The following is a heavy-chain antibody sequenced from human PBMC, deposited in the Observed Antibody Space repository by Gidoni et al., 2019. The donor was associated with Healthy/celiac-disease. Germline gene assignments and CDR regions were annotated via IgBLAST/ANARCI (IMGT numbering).Heavy chain of an antibody. Sequence: TPSLTCTVSGGSISSSSYYWGWIRQPPGKGLEWIGSIYYSGSTYYNPYLKSRVTISVDTSKNQFSLKLSSVTAADTAVYYCARHTRCATVTPLGDAFDIWGQGTMVTVSS. CDR2: IYYSGST. J-gene: IGHJ3*02. CDR3: ARHTRCATVTPLGDAFDI. CDR1: GGSISSSSYY. V-gene: IGHV4-39*01. D-gene: IGHD4-17*01.